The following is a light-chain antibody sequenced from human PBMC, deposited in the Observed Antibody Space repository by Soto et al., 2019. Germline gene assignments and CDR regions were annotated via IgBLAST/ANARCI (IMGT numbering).Light chain of an antibody. J-gene: IGKJ5*01. CDR1: QSISSW. CDR2: DAS. Sequence: DIQMTQSPSTLSASVGDRVTITCRASQSISSWLAWYQQKPGKAPKLLIYDASSLESGVPSRFSGSGSGAEFTLTISSLQPDYFATYYCQQYNSYPYTFGQGTRLEIK. V-gene: IGKV1-5*01. CDR3: QQYNSYPYT.